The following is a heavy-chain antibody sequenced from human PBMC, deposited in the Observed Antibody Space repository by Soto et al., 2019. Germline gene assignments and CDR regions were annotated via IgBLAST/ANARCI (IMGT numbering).Heavy chain of an antibody. Sequence: QVQLVQSGAEEKKPGASVKVSCKASGYTFTSYAMHWVRQAPGQRLEWMGWINAGNSDTKYSQKFQGRVTITSDTSASTAYMELSSLRSEDTAVYYCARDFSMGVVAPGYWGQGTLVTVSS. J-gene: IGHJ4*02. CDR2: INAGNSDT. CDR1: GYTFTSYA. D-gene: IGHD3-22*01. CDR3: ARDFSMGVVAPGY. V-gene: IGHV1-3*05.